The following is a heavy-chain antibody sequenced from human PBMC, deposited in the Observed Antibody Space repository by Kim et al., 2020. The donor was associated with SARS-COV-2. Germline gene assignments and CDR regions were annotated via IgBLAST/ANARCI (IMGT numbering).Heavy chain of an antibody. J-gene: IGHJ6*02. Sequence: YYADSVKGRFTISRDNAKNSLYLQMNSLRAEDTAVYYCARSQLWFHGMDVWGQGTTVTVSS. V-gene: IGHV3-21*01. D-gene: IGHD5-18*01. CDR3: ARSQLWFHGMDV.